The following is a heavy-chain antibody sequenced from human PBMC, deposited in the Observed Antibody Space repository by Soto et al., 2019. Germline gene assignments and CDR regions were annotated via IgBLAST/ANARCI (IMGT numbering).Heavy chain of an antibody. V-gene: IGHV4-31*03. J-gene: IGHJ4*02. CDR2: IHYSGST. D-gene: IGHD3-3*01. CDR3: ARAPITIFGETFDY. CDR1: GDSIGSGGFY. Sequence: QVQLQESGPGLVKPSQTLSLTCTVSGDSIGSGGFYWSWIRQHPGQGLELIGYIHYSGSTYNNPSLNSRITISVDTSKNQFSLKLRSVTAADTAVYYCARAPITIFGETFDYWGQGTLVTVSS.